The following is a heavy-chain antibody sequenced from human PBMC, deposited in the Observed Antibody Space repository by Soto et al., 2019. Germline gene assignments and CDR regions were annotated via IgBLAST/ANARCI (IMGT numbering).Heavy chain of an antibody. V-gene: IGHV4-34*01. CDR1: GGSFSDYY. Sequence: SETLSLTCAVYGGSFSDYYWSWIRQPPGKGLEWIGEIKHSGSTNYNPSLKSRVTISVDTSRNQFSLKLSSVTAADTAVYYCARRTTLFYWFGSWGQGTPVTVSS. D-gene: IGHD2-21*01. CDR2: IKHSGST. CDR3: ARRTTLFYWFGS. J-gene: IGHJ5*01.